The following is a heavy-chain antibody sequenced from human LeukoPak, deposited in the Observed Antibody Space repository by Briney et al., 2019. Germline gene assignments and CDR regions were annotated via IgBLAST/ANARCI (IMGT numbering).Heavy chain of an antibody. CDR2: ISYDGSNK. J-gene: IGHJ4*02. Sequence: GRSLRLSCAASGFTFSSYAMHWVRQAPGKGLEWVAVISYDGSNKYYADSVKGRFTISRDNSKNTLYLQMNSLRAEDTAVYYCASVHTGYSYGSYYFDYWGQGTLVTVSS. CDR1: GFTFSSYA. V-gene: IGHV3-30*04. CDR3: ASVHTGYSYGSYYFDY. D-gene: IGHD5-18*01.